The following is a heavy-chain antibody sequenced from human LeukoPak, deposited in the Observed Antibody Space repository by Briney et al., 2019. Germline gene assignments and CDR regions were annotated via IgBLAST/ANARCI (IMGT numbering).Heavy chain of an antibody. CDR2: ISSSGSTI. CDR3: AREPAGTSQHDY. CDR1: GFTFSSYE. Sequence: GGSLRLSCAASGFTFSSYEMNWVRQAPGKGLEWVSYISSSGSTIYYADSVKGRFTISRDNAKNSLYLQMNSLRAEDTAVYYCAREPAGTSQHDYWGQGTLVTVSS. V-gene: IGHV3-48*03. D-gene: IGHD6-13*01. J-gene: IGHJ4*02.